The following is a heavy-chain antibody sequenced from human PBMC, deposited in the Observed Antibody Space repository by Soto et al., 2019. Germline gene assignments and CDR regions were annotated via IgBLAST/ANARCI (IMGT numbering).Heavy chain of an antibody. CDR1: GFTFTTYA. CDR3: AKNWDTTFSSSSH. J-gene: IGHJ4*02. V-gene: IGHV3-23*01. D-gene: IGHD6-6*01. CDR2: ISGSGGST. Sequence: EVQLLESGGGLVQPGGSLRRSCAASGFTFTTYAMTWVRQAPGKGLEWVSAISGSGGSTYYADSVKGRFTISRDNSKNMLCLQMNSLRAEDTAVYYCAKNWDTTFSSSSHWGQGTLVTVSS.